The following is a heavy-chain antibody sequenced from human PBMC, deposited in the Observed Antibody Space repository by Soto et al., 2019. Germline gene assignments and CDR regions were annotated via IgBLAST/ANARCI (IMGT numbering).Heavy chain of an antibody. D-gene: IGHD3-10*01. CDR3: ATAPGAGFGELLYRGRAFDI. Sequence: ASVKVSCKVSGYTLTELSMHWVRQAPGKGLEWMGGFDPEDGETIYAQKFQGRVTMTEDTSTDTAYMELSSLRSEDTAVNYCATAPGAGFGELLYRGRAFDIWGQGTMVTVSS. CDR2: FDPEDGET. J-gene: IGHJ3*02. V-gene: IGHV1-24*01. CDR1: GYTLTELS.